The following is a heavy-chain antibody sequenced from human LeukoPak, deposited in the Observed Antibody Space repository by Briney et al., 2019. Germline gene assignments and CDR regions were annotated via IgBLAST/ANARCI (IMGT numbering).Heavy chain of an antibody. V-gene: IGHV3-7*01. CDR1: RLTFTYW. CDR2: IKQDGGEK. Sequence: GGSLRLSCAASRLTFTYWMSWVRPAPGKGLEWVANIKQDGGEKYYVDSVKGRFTIFRDNAKKSLYLQMNSLRAEDTAVYYCASSFSDDFWSGHFWGQGTLVTVSS. D-gene: IGHD3-3*01. CDR3: ASSFSDDFWSGHF. J-gene: IGHJ4*02.